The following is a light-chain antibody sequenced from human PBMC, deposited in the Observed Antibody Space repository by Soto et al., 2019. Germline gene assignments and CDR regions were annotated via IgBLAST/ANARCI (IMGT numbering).Light chain of an antibody. CDR1: ASNVGAQF. Sequence: QSVLTQPPSVSAAPGQRVTISCSGSASNVGAQFVSWYQHRPGAAPQLLIYDNDKRPSEIPDRFSGSKSDMSGTLTITGVQTGDEADYYCGTWDTGLTAGVFGGGTQLTVL. J-gene: IGLJ2*01. CDR2: DND. CDR3: GTWDTGLTAGV. V-gene: IGLV1-51*01.